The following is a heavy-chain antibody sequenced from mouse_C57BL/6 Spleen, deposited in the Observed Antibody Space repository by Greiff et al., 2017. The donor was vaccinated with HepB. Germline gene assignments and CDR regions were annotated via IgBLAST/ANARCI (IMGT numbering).Heavy chain of an antibody. J-gene: IGHJ3*01. CDR3: TRGGSSYPFAY. Sequence: LQESGAELVRPGASVTLSCKASGYTFTDYEMHWVKQTPGHGLEWIGAIDPETGGTAYNQKFKGKAILTADKSSSSAYMELRSLTSEDSAVYACTRGGSSYPFAYWGQGTLVTVSA. CDR2: IDPETGGT. V-gene: IGHV1-15*01. CDR1: GYTFTDYE. D-gene: IGHD1-1*01.